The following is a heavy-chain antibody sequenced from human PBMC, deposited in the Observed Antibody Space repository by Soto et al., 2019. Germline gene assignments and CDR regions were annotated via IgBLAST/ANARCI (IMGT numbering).Heavy chain of an antibody. D-gene: IGHD3-10*01. J-gene: IGHJ6*02. CDR2: FDPEDGET. Sequence: ASVKVSCKVSGYTLTELSLHWVRQAPGKGLEWMGGFDPEDGETIYAQKFQGRVTMTEDTSTDTADMELSSLSSEDTAVYYCATDYHMVRGVRGGISYYYYGMDVWGQGTTVTVSS. V-gene: IGHV1-24*01. CDR3: ATDYHMVRGVRGGISYYYYGMDV. CDR1: GYTLTELS.